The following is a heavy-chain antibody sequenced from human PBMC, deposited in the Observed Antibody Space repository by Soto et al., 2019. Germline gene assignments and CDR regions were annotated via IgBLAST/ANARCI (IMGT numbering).Heavy chain of an antibody. D-gene: IGHD3-10*01. CDR2: INPNSGGT. J-gene: IGHJ6*02. CDR1: GYTFTGYY. V-gene: IGHV1-2*04. CDR3: ARDRITMVRVADGYYNNGIDV. Sequence: ASVKVSCKASGYTFTGYYMHWVRQAPGQGLEWMGWINPNSGGTNYAQKFQGWVTMTRDTSISTANMELSRLRSDDTAVYYCARDRITMVRVADGYYNNGIDVWGQGAAVTVSS.